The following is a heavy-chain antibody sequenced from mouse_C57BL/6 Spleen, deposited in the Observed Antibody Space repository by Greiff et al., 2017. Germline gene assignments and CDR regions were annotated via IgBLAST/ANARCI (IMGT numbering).Heavy chain of an antibody. CDR3: VTTVGDFDY. J-gene: IGHJ2*01. Sequence: QVHVKQPGAELVRPGSSVKLSCKASGYTFTSYWMHWVKQRPIQGLEWIGNIDPSDSETHYNQKFKDKATLTVDKSSSTAYMQLSSLTSEDSAVYYCVTTVGDFDYWGQGTTLTVSS. D-gene: IGHD1-1*01. CDR2: IDPSDSET. V-gene: IGHV1-52*01. CDR1: GYTFTSYW.